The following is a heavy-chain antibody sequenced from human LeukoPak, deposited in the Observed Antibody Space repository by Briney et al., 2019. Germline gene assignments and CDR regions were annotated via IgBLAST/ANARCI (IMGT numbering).Heavy chain of an antibody. Sequence: SETLSLTCTVSGGSVSSGSYYWSWIRQPPGKGLEWIGYIYYSGSTNYNPSLKSRVTISVDTSKNQFSLKLSSVTAADTAVYYCARGLGTGWPAFDIWGQGTMVTVSS. CDR3: ARGLGTGWPAFDI. V-gene: IGHV4-61*01. D-gene: IGHD3-9*01. CDR2: IYYSGST. J-gene: IGHJ3*02. CDR1: GGSVSSGSYY.